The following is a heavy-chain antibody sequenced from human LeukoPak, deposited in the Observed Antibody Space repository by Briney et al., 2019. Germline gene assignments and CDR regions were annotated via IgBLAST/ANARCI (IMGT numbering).Heavy chain of an antibody. J-gene: IGHJ6*02. V-gene: IGHV3-21*01. CDR3: ARDRRPMVRGVIIRTYYYYGMEV. CDR2: ISSSSSYI. CDR1: GFTFSSYS. D-gene: IGHD3-10*01. Sequence: PGGSLRLSCAASGFTFSSYSMNWVRQAPGKGLEWVSSISSSSSYIYYADSVKGRFTISRDNAKNSLYLQMNSLRAEDTAVYYCARDRRPMVRGVIIRTYYYYGMEVWGQGTTVTVSS.